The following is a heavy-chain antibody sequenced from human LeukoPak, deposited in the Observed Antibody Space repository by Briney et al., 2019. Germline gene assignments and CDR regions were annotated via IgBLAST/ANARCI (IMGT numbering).Heavy chain of an antibody. CDR1: GFTFSTYW. J-gene: IGHJ4*02. D-gene: IGHD6-13*01. Sequence: GGSLRLSCAASGFTFSTYWMSWFRQTPGKGLEWVANIKQDGSEKYYVDSVKGRFTISRDNAKNSLYLQMNSLRAEDTAVYYCASFEAAAGSIDYWGQGTLVTVSS. CDR3: ASFEAAAGSIDY. CDR2: IKQDGSEK. V-gene: IGHV3-7*01.